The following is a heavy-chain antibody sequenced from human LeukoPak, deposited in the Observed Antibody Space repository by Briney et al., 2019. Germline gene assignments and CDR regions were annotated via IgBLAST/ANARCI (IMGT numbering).Heavy chain of an antibody. Sequence: GGSLRLSCAASGFTFSSYEMNWVRQAPGKGLEWVSYISSSGSTIYYADSVKGRFTISRDNAKNSLYLQMNSLRAEDTAVYYCATYYYDSSCYYHRGVFDYWGQGTLVTVSS. CDR1: GFTFSSYE. V-gene: IGHV3-48*03. CDR3: ATYYYDSSCYYHRGVFDY. D-gene: IGHD3-22*01. J-gene: IGHJ4*02. CDR2: ISSSGSTI.